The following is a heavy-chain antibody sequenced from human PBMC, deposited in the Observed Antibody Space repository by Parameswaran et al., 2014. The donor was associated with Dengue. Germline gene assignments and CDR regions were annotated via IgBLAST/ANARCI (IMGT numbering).Heavy chain of an antibody. D-gene: IGHD3-10*01. CDR3: ARDSRQDYVLLWFGSYTGDY. V-gene: IGHV1-46*01. CDR2: INPSGGST. Sequence: WVRQAPGQGLEWMGIINPSGGSTSYAQKFQGRVTMTRDTSTSTVYMELSSLRSEDTAVYYCARDSRQDYVLLWFGSYTGDYWGQGTLSPSPQ. J-gene: IGHJ4*02.